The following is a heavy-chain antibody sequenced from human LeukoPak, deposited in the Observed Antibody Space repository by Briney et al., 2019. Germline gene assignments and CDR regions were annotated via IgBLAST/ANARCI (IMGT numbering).Heavy chain of an antibody. Sequence: ASVKVSCTASGYTFTSYDINWVRQATGQGLEWMGWMNPNSGNIGYAQKFQGRVTMTRNTSISTAYMELSSLRSEDTAVYYCAVSSIVLMVYAPYYYYGMDVWGQGTTVTVSS. D-gene: IGHD2-8*01. CDR2: MNPNSGNI. CDR1: GYTFTSYD. CDR3: AVSSIVLMVYAPYYYYGMDV. J-gene: IGHJ6*02. V-gene: IGHV1-8*01.